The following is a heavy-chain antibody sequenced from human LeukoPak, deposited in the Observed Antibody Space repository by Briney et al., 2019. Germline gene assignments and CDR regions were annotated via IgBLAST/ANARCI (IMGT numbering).Heavy chain of an antibody. V-gene: IGHV4-59*11. Sequence: SKTLSLTCSVSGGSISGHYWTWTRQPPGKGLEWIGQIHYTGKPDYNPSLKSRITISVDTSKNQVSLQVSSVTAADSAIYYCARFGVNYDMDVWGHGTTVTVFS. CDR3: ARFGVNYDMDV. CDR1: GGSISGHY. CDR2: IHYTGKP. D-gene: IGHD3-16*01. J-gene: IGHJ6*02.